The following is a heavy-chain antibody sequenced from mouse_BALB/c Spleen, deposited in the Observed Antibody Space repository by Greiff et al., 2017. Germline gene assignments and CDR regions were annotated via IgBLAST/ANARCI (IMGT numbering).Heavy chain of an antibody. CDR2: ISYSGST. J-gene: IGHJ2*01. CDR3: ARSGDSSGYLDY. V-gene: IGHV3-2*02. D-gene: IGHD3-2*01. CDR1: GYSITSDYA. Sequence: EVQGVESGPGLVKPSQSLSLTCTVTGYSITSDYAWNWIRQFPGNKLEWMGYISYSGSTSYNPSLKSRISITRDTSKNQFFLQLNSVTTEDTATYYCARSGDSSGYLDYWGQGTTLTVSS.